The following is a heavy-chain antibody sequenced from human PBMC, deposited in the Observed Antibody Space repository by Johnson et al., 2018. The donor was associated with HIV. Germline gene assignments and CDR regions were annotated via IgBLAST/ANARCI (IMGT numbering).Heavy chain of an antibody. Sequence: EVQLVESGGGVVRPGGSLTLSCEASAFTFDDYGMSWVRQGPGKGPEWVSGINWNGESTGYAESVKGRFTIFRDNAKNSTYLEMNSLRVEDTALYYCAKDRRGKQQLVTGNDAFDIWGQGTMVTVSS. D-gene: IGHD6-13*01. CDR2: INWNGEST. J-gene: IGHJ3*02. V-gene: IGHV3-20*04. CDR1: AFTFDDYG. CDR3: AKDRRGKQQLVTGNDAFDI.